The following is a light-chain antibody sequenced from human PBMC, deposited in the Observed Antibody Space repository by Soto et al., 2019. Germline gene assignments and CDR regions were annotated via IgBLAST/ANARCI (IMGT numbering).Light chain of an antibody. J-gene: IGKJ1*01. CDR1: QTIASD. CDR3: QQGYSTPRT. CDR2: AAS. V-gene: IGKV1-39*01. Sequence: DIQMTQSPSPLSASVGDRVTITCRASQTIASDLNWYQQRPGKAPKLLISAASSLQSGVPSRFSGSGSGTDFTLTISSLQPEDFATYYCQQGYSTPRTFGQGTKVDI.